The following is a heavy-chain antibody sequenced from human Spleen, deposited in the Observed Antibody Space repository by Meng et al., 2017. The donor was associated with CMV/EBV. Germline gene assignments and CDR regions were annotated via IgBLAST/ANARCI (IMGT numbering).Heavy chain of an antibody. CDR3: AKYRQGWFDP. CDR2: ISGSGTTT. Sequence: GESLKISCAASGFTFSRYAMIWVRQAPGKGLQWVSGISGSGTTTYYADSVKGRFTISRDNSKNTLYLQMNSLRAEDTAVYYCAKYRQGWFDPWGQGTLVTVSS. V-gene: IGHV3-23*01. J-gene: IGHJ5*02. CDR1: GFTFSRYA. D-gene: IGHD3-16*02.